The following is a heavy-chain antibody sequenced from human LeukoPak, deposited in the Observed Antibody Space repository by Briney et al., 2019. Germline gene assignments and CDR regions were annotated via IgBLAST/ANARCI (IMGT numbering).Heavy chain of an antibody. CDR1: GGSISSGGYY. Sequence: PSQTLSLTCTVSGGSISSGGYYWSWIRQHPGKGLEWIGYIYYSGSTYYNPSLKSRVTISVDTSKNQFSLKLSSVTAADTAVYYCARGVAYCSNGICYSRETEYFQHWGQGTLVTVSS. J-gene: IGHJ1*01. D-gene: IGHD2-8*01. V-gene: IGHV4-31*03. CDR3: ARGVAYCSNGICYSRETEYFQH. CDR2: IYYSGST.